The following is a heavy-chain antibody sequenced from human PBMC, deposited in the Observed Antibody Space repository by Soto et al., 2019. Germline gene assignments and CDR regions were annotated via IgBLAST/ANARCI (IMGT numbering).Heavy chain of an antibody. CDR3: PRVYKDWFDS. J-gene: IGHJ5*01. CDR2: IDPSDSYT. Sequence: LGESLKVSCKTSGYNFSAFWIHWVRQMPGKGLAWLGKIDPSDSYTNYIPSFDGHITISSDNSITTAYLQWSSLRASDTALYFCPRVYKDWFDSWAQGTMVTVSS. D-gene: IGHD1-1*01. V-gene: IGHV5-10-1*01. CDR1: GYNFSAFW.